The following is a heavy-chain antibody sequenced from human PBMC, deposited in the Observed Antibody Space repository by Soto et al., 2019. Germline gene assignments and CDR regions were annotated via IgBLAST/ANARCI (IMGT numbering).Heavy chain of an antibody. CDR1: GGSISSGGYY. D-gene: IGHD4-17*01. V-gene: IGHV4-31*03. J-gene: IGHJ3*02. CDR3: PRELTTDGAFDI. CDR2: IYYSGST. Sequence: QVQLQESGPGLVKPSQTLSLTCTVSGGSISSGGYYWSWIRQHPGKGLEWIGYIYYSGSTYYKPSLKSRVTISVDTSKNQFSLKLSSVTAADTAVYYCPRELTTDGAFDIWGQGTMVTVSS.